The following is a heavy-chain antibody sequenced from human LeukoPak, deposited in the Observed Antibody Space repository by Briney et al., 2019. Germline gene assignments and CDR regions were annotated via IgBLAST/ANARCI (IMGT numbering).Heavy chain of an antibody. CDR3: AKVGVAGSSYYFDY. CDR2: ISGSGGNT. D-gene: IGHD6-19*01. CDR1: GFTFSNYS. Sequence: GGSLRLSCAASGFTFSNYSMNWVRQAPGKGLEWVSAISGSGGNTFYADSVKGRFTISRDNSKSTMFLQMNSLRAGDTAVYYCAKVGVAGSSYYFDYWGQGTLVTVSS. J-gene: IGHJ4*02. V-gene: IGHV3-23*01.